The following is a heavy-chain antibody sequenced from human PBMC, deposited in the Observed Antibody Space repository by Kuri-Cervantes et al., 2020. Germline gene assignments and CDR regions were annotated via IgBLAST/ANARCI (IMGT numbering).Heavy chain of an antibody. CDR1: GGSISSSSYY. D-gene: IGHD3-10*01. J-gene: IGHJ3*02. Sequence: SETLSLTCTVSGGSISSSSYYWGWIRQPPGKGLEWIGSTYYSGSTYYNPSLKSRVTISVDTSKNQFSLKLSSVTVADTAVYYCARTDPNYYGSGSLAFDIWGQGTMVTVSS. CDR2: TYYSGST. CDR3: ARTDPNYYGSGSLAFDI. V-gene: IGHV4-39*07.